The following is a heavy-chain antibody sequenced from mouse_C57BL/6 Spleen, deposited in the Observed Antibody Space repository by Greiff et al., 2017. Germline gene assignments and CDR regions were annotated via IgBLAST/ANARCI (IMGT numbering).Heavy chain of an antibody. V-gene: IGHV5-6*01. CDR3: ASATGTGDFDY. CDR2: ISSGSSYT. D-gene: IGHD4-1*02. Sequence: EVQLVESGGDLVKPGGSLKLSCAASGFTFSSYGMSWVRQTPDKRLEWVATISSGSSYTYYPDSVKGRFTISRDNAKNTLYLQMSSLKSEDTAMYYCASATGTGDFDYWGQGTTLTVSS. CDR1: GFTFSSYG. J-gene: IGHJ2*01.